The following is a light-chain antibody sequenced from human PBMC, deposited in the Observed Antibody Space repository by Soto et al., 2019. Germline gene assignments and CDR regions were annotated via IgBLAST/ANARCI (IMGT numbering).Light chain of an antibody. V-gene: IGKV3-20*01. Sequence: EIVLTQSPGTLSLSPGERATLSCRASQSLSSTYLAWYQQKPGQAPRLLIYGASSRATGIPDRFSGGGSGTDFTLTISRLEPEDFAVYYCQQYGSSPRTFGQGTTVEIK. CDR2: GAS. CDR1: QSLSSTY. CDR3: QQYGSSPRT. J-gene: IGKJ1*01.